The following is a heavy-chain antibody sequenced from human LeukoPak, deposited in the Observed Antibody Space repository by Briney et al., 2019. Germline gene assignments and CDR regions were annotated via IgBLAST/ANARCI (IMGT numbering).Heavy chain of an antibody. CDR3: VREDTPATANY. D-gene: IGHD2-21*02. Sequence: GGSLRLSCAASGFTFSSYAMHWVRQAPGKGLEWVAVISYDGSNKYYADSVKGRFTISRDNSKDTLFLQMHSLRPGDTAVYYCVREDTPATANYWGQGTLVTISS. CDR1: GFTFSSYA. V-gene: IGHV3-30*04. J-gene: IGHJ4*02. CDR2: ISYDGSNK.